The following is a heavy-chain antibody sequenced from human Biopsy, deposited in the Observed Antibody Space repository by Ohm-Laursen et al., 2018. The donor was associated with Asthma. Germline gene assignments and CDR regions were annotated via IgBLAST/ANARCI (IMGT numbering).Heavy chain of an antibody. CDR2: SDHRGIT. CDR1: GLSVRGYY. V-gene: IGHV4-34*01. D-gene: IGHD3-3*01. CDR3: AGGPEWSGLDV. Sequence: GTLSLTCSIYGLSVRGYYWTWIRQPPGKGLEWIGESDHRGITNTDPTLKSRVTISKDTSAYDFSLKLRSVTAADTAVYYCAGGPEWSGLDVWGQGTTVTVSS. J-gene: IGHJ6*02.